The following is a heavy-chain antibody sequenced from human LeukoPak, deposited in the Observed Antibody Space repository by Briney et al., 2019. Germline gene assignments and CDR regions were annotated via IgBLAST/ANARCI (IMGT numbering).Heavy chain of an antibody. D-gene: IGHD4-17*01. J-gene: IGHJ4*02. Sequence: GGSLRLSCAASGFTFSSYGMHWVRQAPGKGLEWVAVIWYDGSNKYYADSVKGRFTISRDNSKNTLYLQMNSLRAEDTAVYYCARIPRGGTTVTLWGQGTLVTVSS. CDR3: ARIPRGGTTVTL. CDR1: GFTFSSYG. V-gene: IGHV3-33*01. CDR2: IWYDGSNK.